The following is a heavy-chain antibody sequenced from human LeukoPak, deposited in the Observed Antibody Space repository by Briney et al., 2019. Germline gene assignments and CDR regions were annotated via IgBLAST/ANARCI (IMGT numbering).Heavy chain of an antibody. CDR3: ARDRVGASD. V-gene: IGHV3-48*01. J-gene: IGHJ4*02. Sequence: GGSLRLSCAASGFTFSSYGMNWVRQAPGKGLEWLSYISSSSSSIYYADSVKGRFTISRDNSKNTLYLQMNSLRAEDTAVYYCARDRVGASDWGQGTLVTVSS. D-gene: IGHD1-26*01. CDR2: ISSSSSSI. CDR1: GFTFSSYG.